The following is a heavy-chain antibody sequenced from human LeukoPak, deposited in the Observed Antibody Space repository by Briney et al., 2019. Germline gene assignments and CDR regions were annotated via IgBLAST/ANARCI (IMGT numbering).Heavy chain of an antibody. CDR1: GGSISNSGYY. V-gene: IGHV4-39*07. CDR2: VYYSGKT. D-gene: IGHD5-12*01. Sequence: SETLSLTCTVSGGSISNSGYYWGWIRQPPGKGLEWIGSVYYSGKTNYNPSLKNRVTISVDTSKNQFSLKLRSATAADTAVYYCARDRGDGYDYFWDYWGQGTLVTVSS. J-gene: IGHJ4*02. CDR3: ARDRGDGYDYFWDY.